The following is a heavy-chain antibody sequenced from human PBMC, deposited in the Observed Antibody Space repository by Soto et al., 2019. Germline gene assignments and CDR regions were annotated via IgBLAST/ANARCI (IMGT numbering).Heavy chain of an antibody. J-gene: IGHJ4*02. CDR2: ISAYNGNT. CDR1: GYTFTSYG. Sequence: ASVKVSCKASGYTFTSYGISWVRQAPGQGLEWMGWISAYNGNTNYAQKLQGRVTMTTDTSTSTAYMELRSLRSDDTAVYYCAREAVDDSSGYYYGFEYWGQGTLVTVSS. D-gene: IGHD3-22*01. CDR3: AREAVDDSSGYYYGFEY. V-gene: IGHV1-18*01.